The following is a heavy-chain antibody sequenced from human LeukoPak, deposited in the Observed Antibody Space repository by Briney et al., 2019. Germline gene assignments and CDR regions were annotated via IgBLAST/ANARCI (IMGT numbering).Heavy chain of an antibody. CDR2: IYYSGST. CDR3: ARERVYHYYYYYMDV. D-gene: IGHD6-13*01. V-gene: IGHV4-59*11. CDR1: GGSISSHY. J-gene: IGHJ6*03. Sequence: PSETLSLTCTVSGGSISSHYWSWIRQPPGKGLGRIGYIYYSGSTNYNPSLTSRVTISVDTSKNHFSLKLSSVTAADTAVYYCARERVYHYYYYYMDVWGKGTTVTVSS.